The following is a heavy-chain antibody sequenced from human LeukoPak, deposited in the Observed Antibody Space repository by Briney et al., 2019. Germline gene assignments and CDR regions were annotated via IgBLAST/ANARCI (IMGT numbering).Heavy chain of an antibody. CDR3: ARFVSAFDI. CDR2: ISTIGST. J-gene: IGHJ3*02. D-gene: IGHD5/OR15-5a*01. CDR1: GVSISRYW. Sequence: SETLSLTCTVSGVSISRYWWSWIRQPAGKGLEWIGHISTIGSTIYNPSPKSRVNISGDMSKSQFSLKLSSVTAADTAVYYCARFVSAFDIWGQGTVVTVSS. V-gene: IGHV4-4*07.